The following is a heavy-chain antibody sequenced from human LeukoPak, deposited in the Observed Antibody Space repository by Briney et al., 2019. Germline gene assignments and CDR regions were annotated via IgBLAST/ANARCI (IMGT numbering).Heavy chain of an antibody. CDR1: GYTFTSYG. V-gene: IGHV1-18*01. CDR2: ISAYNGNT. Sequence: GASVKVSCKASGYTFTSYGISWVRQAPRQGLEWMGWISAYNGNTNYAQKLQGRVTMTTDTSTSTAYMELRSLRSDDTAVYYCARDGYIVVVPAAIQAYYYYYYMDVWGKGTTVTVSS. CDR3: ARDGYIVVVPAAIQAYYYYYYMDV. D-gene: IGHD2-2*02. J-gene: IGHJ6*03.